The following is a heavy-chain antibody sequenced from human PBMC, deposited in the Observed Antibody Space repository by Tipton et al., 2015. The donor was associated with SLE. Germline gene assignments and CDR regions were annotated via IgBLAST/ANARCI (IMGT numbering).Heavy chain of an antibody. CDR3: ARDGVRKGWWFFDL. CDR1: GGSISSGGHY. CDR2: IHASGSSGST. J-gene: IGHJ2*01. Sequence: LRLSCTVSGGSISSGGHYWSWIRQPAGKGLEWIGRIHASGSSGSTEYSPSLKSRVSMSLDTSKNQFSLNLTSVTAVDTALYYCARDGVRKGWWFFDLWGRGTLVTVSS. V-gene: IGHV4-61*02. D-gene: IGHD3-16*01.